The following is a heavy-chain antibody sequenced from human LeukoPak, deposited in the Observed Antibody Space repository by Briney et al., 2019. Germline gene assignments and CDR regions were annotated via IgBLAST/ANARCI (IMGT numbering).Heavy chain of an antibody. J-gene: IGHJ6*03. CDR2: LYHSDSI. CDR3: ARQHYSYQYYYVDV. V-gene: IGHV4-38-2*01. Sequence: PSETLSLTCAVSGYSISSGYYWIWIRQPPGKGLEWIGSLYHSDSIYYNPSLESRVTMSVDTSKNQFSLKMSFVTAADTAVYYCARQHYSYQYYYVDVWGTGTTVTVSS. CDR1: GYSISSGYY. D-gene: IGHD6-13*01.